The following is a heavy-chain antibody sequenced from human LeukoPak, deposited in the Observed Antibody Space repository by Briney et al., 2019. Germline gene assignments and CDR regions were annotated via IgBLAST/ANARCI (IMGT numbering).Heavy chain of an antibody. D-gene: IGHD4-23*01. V-gene: IGHV3-30*04. CDR3: ARAPRRWLDY. CDR2: ISYDGSNK. CDR1: GFTFSSYA. Sequence: GRSLRLSCAASGFTFSSYAMQWVRQAPGKGLEWVAVISYDGSNKYYADSVKGRFTISRDNSKNTLYLQMNSLRAEDTAVYYCARAPRRWLDYWGQGTLVTVSS. J-gene: IGHJ4*02.